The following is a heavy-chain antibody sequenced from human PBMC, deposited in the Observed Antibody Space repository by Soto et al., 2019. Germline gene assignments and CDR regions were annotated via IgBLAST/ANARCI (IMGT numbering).Heavy chain of an antibody. CDR2: LSHRGRT. Sequence: SEILSLTCAVSGFSISSDSYWGWMRQSPGKGLEWIGTLSHRGRTFYNPSLKSRVTISADTTKNQFSLSLTSVTAADTAVYYCGXLKTDTEVTPAPPLFDSWGQGTLVTVSS. V-gene: IGHV4-38-2*01. CDR3: GXLKTDTEVTPAPPLFDS. J-gene: IGHJ4*02. D-gene: IGHD2-2*01. CDR1: GFSISSDSY.